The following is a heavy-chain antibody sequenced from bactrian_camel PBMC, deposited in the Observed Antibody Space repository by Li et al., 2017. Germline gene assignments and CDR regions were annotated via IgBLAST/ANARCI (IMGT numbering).Heavy chain of an antibody. CDR3: AATPSLWGVCTLRNDYAY. CDR2: IYSGGIAI. Sequence: HVQLMESGGESVQTGGSLRLSCAASGFPFTTYSMGWFRQPPGKEREGVACIYSGGIAINYAASVKGRFTISQDNAKNTVSLQMNSLKAEDTAMYYCAATPSLWGVCTLRNDYAYWGQGTQVTVS. D-gene: IGHD1*01. J-gene: IGHJ4*01. CDR1: GFPFTTYS. V-gene: IGHV3S6*01.